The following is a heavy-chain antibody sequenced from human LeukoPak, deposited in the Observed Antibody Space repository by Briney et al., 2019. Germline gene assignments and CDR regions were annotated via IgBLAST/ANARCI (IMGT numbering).Heavy chain of an antibody. CDR1: GDSITSYY. CDR2: VHHSGST. J-gene: IGHJ4*02. D-gene: IGHD2-15*01. CDR3: ARHNSYLVSAAYDY. V-gene: IGHV4-59*01. Sequence: SETLSLTCTVSGDSITSYYWTWIRQPPGKGLEWIGYVHHSGSTNYSPSLKSRLTISVDTSKNQFSLKLTSVSAADTAVYYCARHNSYLVSAAYDYWGQGALVTVSS.